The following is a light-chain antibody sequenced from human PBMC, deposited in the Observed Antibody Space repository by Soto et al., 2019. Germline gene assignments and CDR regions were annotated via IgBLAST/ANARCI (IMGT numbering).Light chain of an antibody. CDR1: QSLLHSNGYNF. V-gene: IGKV2-28*01. CDR3: MQALQTPRT. CDR2: LGF. J-gene: IGKJ1*01. Sequence: VMTQSPRSLPVTPGEPASISCRSSQSLLHSNGYNFLDWYLQKPGQSPQLLIYLGFNRPSGVPDRFSGSGSGTDFTLTISRVEAEDVGVYYCMQALQTPRTFGQGTKVEIK.